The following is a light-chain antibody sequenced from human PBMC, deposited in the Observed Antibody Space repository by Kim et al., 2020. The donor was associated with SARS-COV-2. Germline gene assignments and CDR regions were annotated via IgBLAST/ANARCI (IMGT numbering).Light chain of an antibody. J-gene: IGKJ4*01. V-gene: IGKV3-11*01. CDR1: QRVSSF. CDR3: QQGNNWPLT. Sequence: SLSPGERATLSCRASQRVSSFLAWYQHKPGQAPRLLIHDASHRATGIPARFSGSGSGTDFTLTISSLEPEDFAVYYCQQGNNWPLTFGGGTKLEI. CDR2: DAS.